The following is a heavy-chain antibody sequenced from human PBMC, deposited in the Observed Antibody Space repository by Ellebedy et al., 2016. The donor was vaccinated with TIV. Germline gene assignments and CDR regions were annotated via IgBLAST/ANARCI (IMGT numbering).Heavy chain of an antibody. V-gene: IGHV4-59*01. CDR1: GGSISSYY. CDR2: IYYSGST. Sequence: SETLSLTXTVSGGSISSYYWSWIRQPPGKGLEWIGYIYYSGSTNYNPSLKSRVTISVDTSKNQFSLKLSSVTAADTAVYYCARDSGSTVDTAMCGMDVWGQGTTVTVSS. D-gene: IGHD5-18*01. J-gene: IGHJ6*02. CDR3: ARDSGSTVDTAMCGMDV.